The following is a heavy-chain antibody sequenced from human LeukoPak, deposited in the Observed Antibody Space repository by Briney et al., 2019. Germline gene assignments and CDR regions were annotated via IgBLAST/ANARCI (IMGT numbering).Heavy chain of an antibody. CDR3: ANTHLAAPPFDY. CDR1: GGSISSYY. V-gene: IGHV4-59*08. D-gene: IGHD6-6*01. Sequence: SETLSLTCTVSGGSISSYYWSWIRQPPGKGLEWIGYIYYSGSTNYNPSLKSRGTISADTSKNQFSLRLSFVTAADTAVYYCANTHLAAPPFDYWGQGTLVTVSS. J-gene: IGHJ4*02. CDR2: IYYSGST.